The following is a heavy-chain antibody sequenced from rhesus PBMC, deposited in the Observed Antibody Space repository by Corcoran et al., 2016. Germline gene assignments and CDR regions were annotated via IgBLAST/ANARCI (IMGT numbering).Heavy chain of an antibody. J-gene: IGHJ4*01. CDR1: GGSIRSSY. CDR2: IYGSGSST. D-gene: IGHD3-9*01. CDR3: ASYPEVY. V-gene: IGHV4-169*02. Sequence: QLQLQESGPGLVKPSATLSVTCAVSGGSIRSSYWSWIRQAPGKGMEWVGYIYGSGSSTNYNPSLKSRVTLSVDTSKNQLSLKLSSVTAADTAVYYCASYPEVYWGQGVLVTVSS.